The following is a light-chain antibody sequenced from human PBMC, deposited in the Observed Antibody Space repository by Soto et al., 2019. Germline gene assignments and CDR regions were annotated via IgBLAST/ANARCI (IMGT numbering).Light chain of an antibody. V-gene: IGKV1-27*01. J-gene: IGKJ3*01. CDR2: AAS. CDR3: QKYSSVPL. Sequence: DIQMTQSPSSLSASVGDRVTITCRASQGISNYIAWYQQKPGKAPKLLIYAASTLQSGVPSRFSDSGSGTDVTITINSLQHEDVATYSCQKYSSVPLFGPGTKVDIK. CDR1: QGISNY.